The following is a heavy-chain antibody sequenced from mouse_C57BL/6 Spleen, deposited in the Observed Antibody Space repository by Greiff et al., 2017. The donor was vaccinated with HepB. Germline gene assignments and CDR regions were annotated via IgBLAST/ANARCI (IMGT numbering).Heavy chain of an antibody. CDR3: STGTSPDFDY. V-gene: IGHV1-15*01. D-gene: IGHD4-1*01. CDR1: GYTFTDYE. CDR2: IDPETGGT. Sequence: VQLQQSGAELVRPGASVTLSCKASGYTFTDYEMHWVKQTPVHGLEWIGAIDPETGGTAYNQKFKGKAILTADKSSSTAYMELRSLTSEDSAVYYCSTGTSPDFDYWGQGTTLTVSS. J-gene: IGHJ2*01.